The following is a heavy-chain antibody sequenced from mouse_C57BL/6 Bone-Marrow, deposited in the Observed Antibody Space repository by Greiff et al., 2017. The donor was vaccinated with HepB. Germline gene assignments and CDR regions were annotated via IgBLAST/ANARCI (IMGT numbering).Heavy chain of an antibody. CDR3: AKDGYYVENYAMDY. CDR1: GFSLTSYG. J-gene: IGHJ4*01. CDR2: IWRGGST. D-gene: IGHD2-3*01. Sequence: VHLVESGPGLVQPSQSLSITCTVSGFSLTSYGVHWVRQSPGKGLEWLGVIWRGGSTDYNAAFMSRLSITKDNSKSQVFFKMNSLQADDTAIYYCAKDGYYVENYAMDYWGQGTSVTVSS. V-gene: IGHV2-5*01.